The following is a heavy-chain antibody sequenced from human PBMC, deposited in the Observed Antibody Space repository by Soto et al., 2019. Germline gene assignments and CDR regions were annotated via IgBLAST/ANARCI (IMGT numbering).Heavy chain of an antibody. V-gene: IGHV4-31*03. CDR2: IYYSGST. J-gene: IGHJ4*02. CDR1: GGSISSGGYY. Sequence: TLSLTCTVSGGSISSGGYYWSWIRQHPGKGLEWIGYIYYSGSTYYNPSLKSRVTISVDTSKNQFSLKLSSVTAADTAVYYCAGGRYDYIWGSYRYLAPFDYWGQGTLVTVSS. CDR3: AGGRYDYIWGSYRYLAPFDY. D-gene: IGHD3-16*02.